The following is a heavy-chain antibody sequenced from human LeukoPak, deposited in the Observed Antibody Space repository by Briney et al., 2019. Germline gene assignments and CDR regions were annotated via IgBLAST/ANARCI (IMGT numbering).Heavy chain of an antibody. CDR1: GLTFSSHW. CDR2: IWYDGSNK. CDR3: ARDYEGGYYIDY. V-gene: IGHV3-33*08. J-gene: IGHJ4*02. D-gene: IGHD3-3*01. Sequence: GGSLRLSCAASGLTFSSHWMHWVRQAPGKGLEWVAVIWYDGSNKYYADSVKGRFTISRDNSKNTLYLQMNSLRAEDTAVYYCARDYEGGYYIDYWGQGTLVTVSS.